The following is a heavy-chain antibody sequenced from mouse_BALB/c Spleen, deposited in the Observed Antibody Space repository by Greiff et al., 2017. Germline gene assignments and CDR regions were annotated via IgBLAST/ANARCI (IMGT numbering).Heavy chain of an antibody. CDR2: ISSGGST. D-gene: IGHD1-1*01. CDR1: GFTFSSYA. CDR3: ARVGFTTVVADY. V-gene: IGHV5-6-5*01. J-gene: IGHJ2*01. Sequence: EVQLVESGGGLVKPGGSLKLSCAASGFTFSSYAMSWVRQTPEKRLEWVASISSGGSTYYPDSVKGRFTISRDNARNILYLQMSSLRSEDTAMYYCARVGFTTVVADYWGQGTTLTVSS.